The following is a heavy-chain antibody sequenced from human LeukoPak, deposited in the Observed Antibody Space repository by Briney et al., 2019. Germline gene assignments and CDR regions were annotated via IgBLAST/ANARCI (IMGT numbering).Heavy chain of an antibody. CDR3: ARSVVVAANIDY. J-gene: IGHJ4*02. D-gene: IGHD2-15*01. Sequence: GGSLRLSRAASGFTFSTYAMHWVRQAPGKGLEYVSAISSNGGSTYYANSVKGRFSISRDNSKNTLYLQLGSLRAEDMAVYYCARSVVVAANIDYWGQGTLVTVSS. CDR2: ISSNGGST. CDR1: GFTFSTYA. V-gene: IGHV3-64*01.